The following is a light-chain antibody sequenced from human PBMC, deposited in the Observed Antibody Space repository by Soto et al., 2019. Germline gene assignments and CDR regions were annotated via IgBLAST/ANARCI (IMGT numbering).Light chain of an antibody. CDR3: QTWGTGIRV. CDR2: LKSDGSH. J-gene: IGLJ2*01. V-gene: IGLV4-69*01. Sequence: QAVVTQSPSASASLGASVKLTCTLSSGHSDYAIAWHQQQPGKGPRYLMKLKSDGSHSKGDGIPDRFSGSSSGAERYLTISSLQSEDEGDYSCQTWGTGIRVFGGGTKLTVL. CDR1: SGHSDYA.